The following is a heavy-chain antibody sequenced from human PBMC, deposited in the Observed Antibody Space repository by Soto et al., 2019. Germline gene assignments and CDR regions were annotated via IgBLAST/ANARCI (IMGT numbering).Heavy chain of an antibody. V-gene: IGHV1-46*01. CDR2: INPSGGRT. CDR1: GYTFTSYY. CDR3: ARGPSCGGDCYLFDY. Sequence: QVLLVQSGAEVTRPGASVKVSCKASGYTFTSYYMHWVRQAPGQGLEWMAMINPSGGRTKYAQIFQGRVALTRDTSTSTVDMELSSLTSEDTAIYYCARGPSCGGDCYLFDYWGQGTQVTVS. D-gene: IGHD2-21*02. J-gene: IGHJ4*02.